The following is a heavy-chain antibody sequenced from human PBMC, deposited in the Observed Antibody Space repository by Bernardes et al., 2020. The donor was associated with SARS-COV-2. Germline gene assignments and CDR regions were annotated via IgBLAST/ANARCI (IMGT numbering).Heavy chain of an antibody. V-gene: IGHV3-23*01. CDR2: VNSAGTT. Sequence: GSLRLSCAASGFTFSSYAMSWFRQTPGKGLEWFSAVNSAGTTYYADSVRGRFTAARDNSKDTLYLQMSCLRSEDTAVYYCARVVSGPNVGADAFAVWGRGTTVIVSS. CDR1: GFTFSSYA. CDR3: ARVVSGPNVGADAFAV. D-gene: IGHD2-15*01. J-gene: IGHJ3*01.